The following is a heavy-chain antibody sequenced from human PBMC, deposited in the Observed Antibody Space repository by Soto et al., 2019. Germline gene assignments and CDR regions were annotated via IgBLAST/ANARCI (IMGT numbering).Heavy chain of an antibody. CDR3: ARHYSAMGV. V-gene: IGHV3-53*02. CDR2: IYSDNNT. J-gene: IGHJ6*02. CDR1: GFTVSSDS. Sequence: EVQLVETGGDLIQPGGSLRLSCAASGFTVSSDSMIWVRQAPGKGLEWISIIYSDNNTDYADSVKGRFSISRDTSKNILYLQMNSLSAEDTAEYYCARHYSAMGVWGQGTTVTVSS.